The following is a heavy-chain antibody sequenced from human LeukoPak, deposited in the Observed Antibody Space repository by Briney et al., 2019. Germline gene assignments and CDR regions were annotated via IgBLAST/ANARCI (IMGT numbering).Heavy chain of an antibody. CDR1: RFTFSSYG. J-gene: IGHJ4*02. Sequence: GESLRLSCAASRFTFSSYGMHWVRQAPGKGLEWVAFIRYDGSNKFYADSVKGRFTISRDNSKNTLYLQMNSLRPEDTAVYYCAKGTKDYYGSGSFYLSRDHFISRWGQGTLVTVSS. CDR3: AKGTKDYYGSGSFYLSRDHFISR. V-gene: IGHV3-30*02. CDR2: IRYDGSNK. D-gene: IGHD3-10*01.